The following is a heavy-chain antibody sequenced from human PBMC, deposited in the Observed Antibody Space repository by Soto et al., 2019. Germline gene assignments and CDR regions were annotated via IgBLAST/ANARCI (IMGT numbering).Heavy chain of an antibody. CDR1: GGSISSGGYY. J-gene: IGHJ6*02. CDR2: IYYSGST. Sequence: SETLSLTCTVSGGSISSGGYYWSWIRQHPGKGLEWIGYIYYSGSTYYNPSLKSRVTISVDTSKNQFSLKLSSVTAADPAVYYCARRRRGEVGATHYYYGMDVWGQGTTVTVSS. D-gene: IGHD1-26*01. V-gene: IGHV4-31*03. CDR3: ARRRRGEVGATHYYYGMDV.